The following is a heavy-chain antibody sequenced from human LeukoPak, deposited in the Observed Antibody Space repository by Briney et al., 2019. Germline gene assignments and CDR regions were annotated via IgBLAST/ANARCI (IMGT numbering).Heavy chain of an antibody. Sequence: GGSLRLSCAASGFTFSNYAMAWVRQAPGKGLEWDSGISGNGDKIYYADSVKGRFTISRDNSKNTLYLQMNSLRGEDTAVYFCAKRDYYDSSGYAPLFDYWGQGTLVTVSP. V-gene: IGHV3-23*01. D-gene: IGHD3-22*01. CDR3: AKRDYYDSSGYAPLFDY. J-gene: IGHJ4*02. CDR1: GFTFSNYA. CDR2: ISGNGDKI.